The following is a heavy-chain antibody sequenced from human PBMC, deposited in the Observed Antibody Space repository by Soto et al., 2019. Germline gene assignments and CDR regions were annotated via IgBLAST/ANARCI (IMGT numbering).Heavy chain of an antibody. CDR1: RFTFSKAW. CDR2: IKSKTDGGTT. Sequence: GGSLRLSCVASRFTFSKAWMSWVRQAPGKGLEWVGHIKSKTDGGTTDYAAPVKGRFTISRDDSKNTLYLQMNSLKTEDTAVYYCTTGTWIQLWLTDYWGQGTLVTVSS. V-gene: IGHV3-15*01. D-gene: IGHD5-18*01. CDR3: TTGTWIQLWLTDY. J-gene: IGHJ4*02.